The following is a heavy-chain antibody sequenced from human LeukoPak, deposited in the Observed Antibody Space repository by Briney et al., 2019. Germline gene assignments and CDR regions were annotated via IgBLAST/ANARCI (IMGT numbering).Heavy chain of an antibody. CDR1: GYTFTSYG. V-gene: IGHV1-18*01. CDR2: ISAYNGNT. J-gene: IGHJ6*03. CDR3: ARSIAARPDYYYMDV. D-gene: IGHD6-6*01. Sequence: ASVKVSCKASGYTFTSYGISWVRQAPGQGLEWMGWISAYNGNTNYAQKLQGRVTMTTDKSTSTAYMELSSLRSEDTAVYYCARSIAARPDYYYMDVWGKGTTVTVSS.